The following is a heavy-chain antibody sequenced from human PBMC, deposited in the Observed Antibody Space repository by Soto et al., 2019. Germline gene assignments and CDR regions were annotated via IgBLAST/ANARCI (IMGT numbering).Heavy chain of an antibody. CDR1: RFTFSTYE. Sequence: GGSLRLSCAASRFTFSTYEMIWVRQAPGKGLEWVSYISSSGNTVYYADSVKGRFTISRVNTRNSLYLQMNSLRDEDTALYYCVRYCSSTLCNGVATRTFDYWGQGTLVTVSS. CDR3: VRYCSSTLCNGVATRTFDY. CDR2: ISSSGNTV. D-gene: IGHD2-2*01. V-gene: IGHV3-48*03. J-gene: IGHJ4*02.